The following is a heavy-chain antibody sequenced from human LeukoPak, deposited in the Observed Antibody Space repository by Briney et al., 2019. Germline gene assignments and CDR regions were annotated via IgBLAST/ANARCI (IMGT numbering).Heavy chain of an antibody. V-gene: IGHV3-7*01. D-gene: IGHD3-22*01. CDR1: GFTFRNYW. CDR3: ARVYYDSGGYLSPSHYYCCMDV. CDR2: INQDGSEE. J-gene: IGHJ6*03. Sequence: PGGSLRLSCAVSGFTFRNYWMSWVRQAPGKGLEWVANINQDGSEENYVDSVKGRFTISRDNAKNSLSLQMHTLRAEDTAVYYCARVYYDSGGYLSPSHYYCCMDVWGKGTTVTVSS.